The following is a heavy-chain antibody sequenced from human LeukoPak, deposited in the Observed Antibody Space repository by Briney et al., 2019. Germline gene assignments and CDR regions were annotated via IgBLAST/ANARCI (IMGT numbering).Heavy chain of an antibody. V-gene: IGHV3-30*18. J-gene: IGHJ3*02. CDR1: GFTFSTYG. CDR3: AKGETSVTTDDAFDI. D-gene: IGHD4-17*01. CDR2: ISYDGSHK. Sequence: GGSLRLSCAASGFTFSTYGMHWVRQAPGKGLEWVADISYDGSHKYYADSVKGRFTISRDNSKNTLYLQMNSLRAEDTAVYYCAKGETSVTTDDAFDIWGQGTMVTVSS.